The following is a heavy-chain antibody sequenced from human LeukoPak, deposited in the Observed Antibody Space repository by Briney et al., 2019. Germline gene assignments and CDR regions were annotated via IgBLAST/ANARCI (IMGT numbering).Heavy chain of an antibody. CDR1: GYTFTGYY. D-gene: IGHD3-10*01. CDR2: INPNSGGT. V-gene: IGHV1-2*04. J-gene: IGHJ3*02. CDR3: ARVVEYYGSGSYYNDDAFDI. Sequence: VASVKVSCKASGYTFTGYYMHWVRQAPGQGLEWMGWINPNSGGTNYAQKFQGWVTMTRDTSISTAYMELSRLRSDDTAVYYCARVVEYYGSGSYYNDDAFDIWGQGTMVTVSS.